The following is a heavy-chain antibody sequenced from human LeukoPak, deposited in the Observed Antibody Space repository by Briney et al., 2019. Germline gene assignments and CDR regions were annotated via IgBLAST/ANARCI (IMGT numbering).Heavy chain of an antibody. CDR3: ARDEVGAKGRPFDY. CDR2: MHFSGSP. J-gene: IGHJ4*02. Sequence: SETLSLTCIVSGVSVSDTDYYWGWVRQPPGKTLEWIGSMHFSGSPFYSPSLESRFSMSVDTSKNQFSLHLRSVTAADTAVYYCARDEVGAKGRPFDYWCRGILVTVFS. V-gene: IGHV4-39*07. CDR1: GVSVSDTDYY. D-gene: IGHD1-26*01.